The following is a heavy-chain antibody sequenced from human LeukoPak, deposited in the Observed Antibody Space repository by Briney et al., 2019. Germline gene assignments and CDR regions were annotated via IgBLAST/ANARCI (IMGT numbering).Heavy chain of an antibody. CDR2: INPNSGGT. CDR1: GYTFTGYY. V-gene: IGHV1-2*04. CDR3: ARGRPWLVLRGGGQYFQH. J-gene: IGHJ1*01. D-gene: IGHD6-19*01. Sequence: GASVKVSCKASGYTFTGYYMHWVRQAPGQGLEWMGWINPNSGGTNYAQKFQGWVTMTRDTSISTAYVELSRPRSDDMAVYYCARGRPWLVLRGGGQYFQHWGQGTLVTVSS.